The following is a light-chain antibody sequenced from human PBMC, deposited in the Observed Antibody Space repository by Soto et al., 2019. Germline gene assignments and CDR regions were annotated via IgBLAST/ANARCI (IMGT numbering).Light chain of an antibody. V-gene: IGLV2-14*01. CDR3: SSFTTSSTYV. Sequence: QSALTQPASVSGSPGQSITSSCTGTSSDIGAYNYVSWHQQYPGRAPKLMIYEVNNRPSGVSNRFSGSKSGNTASLTISGLQAEDEADYYCSSFTTSSTYVVGAGTKVTVL. J-gene: IGLJ1*01. CDR1: SSDIGAYNY. CDR2: EVN.